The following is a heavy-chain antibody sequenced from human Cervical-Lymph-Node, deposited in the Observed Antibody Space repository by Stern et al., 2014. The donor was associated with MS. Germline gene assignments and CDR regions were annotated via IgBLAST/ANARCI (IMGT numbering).Heavy chain of an antibody. CDR1: GYSFTSYW. V-gene: IGHV5-51*01. CDR3: ARRHCSSRRCGWFDP. D-gene: IGHD2-2*01. CDR2: LNPGAPDT. J-gene: IGHJ5*02. Sequence: EEQLVESGAEVKKPGESLKISCKGSGYSFTSYWIGWVRQMPEKGLEWMGTLNPGAPDTRYSPSFQGQVTISAAKSISTAYLQWSSLKASDTAMYYCARRHCSSRRCGWFDPWGQGTLVTVSS.